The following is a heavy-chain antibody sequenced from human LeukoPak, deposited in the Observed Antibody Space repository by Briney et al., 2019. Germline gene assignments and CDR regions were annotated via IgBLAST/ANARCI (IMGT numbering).Heavy chain of an antibody. J-gene: IGHJ4*02. CDR1: GFTFSSYN. V-gene: IGHV3-48*04. D-gene: IGHD3-22*01. CDR2: ISSSGSTI. Sequence: GGSLRLSCAASGFTFSSYNMNWVRQAPGKGLEWVSYISSSGSTIYYADSVKGRFTISRDNAKNSLYLQMNSLRAEDTAVYYCARRGELSDSSGYYYVFDYWGQGTLVTVPS. CDR3: ARRGELSDSSGYYYVFDY.